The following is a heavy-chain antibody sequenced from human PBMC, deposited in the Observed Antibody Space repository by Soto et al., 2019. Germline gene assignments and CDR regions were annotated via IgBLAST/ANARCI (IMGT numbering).Heavy chain of an antibody. J-gene: IGHJ6*02. CDR3: AKNPSITIFGVVSPHYYYYGMDV. D-gene: IGHD3-3*01. CDR2: ISYDGSNK. CDR1: GFTFSSYG. Sequence: SGGSLRLSCAASGFTFSSYGMHWVRQAPGKGLEWVAVISYDGSNKYYADSVKGRFTISRDNSKNTLYLQMNSLRAEDTAVYYCAKNPSITIFGVVSPHYYYYGMDVWGQGTTVTVSS. V-gene: IGHV3-30*18.